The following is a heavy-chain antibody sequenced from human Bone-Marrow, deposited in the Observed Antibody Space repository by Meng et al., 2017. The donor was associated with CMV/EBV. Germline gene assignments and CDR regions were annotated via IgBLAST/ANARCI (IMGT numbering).Heavy chain of an antibody. Sequence: GGSLRLSCAASGFIFSNYALYWVRQAPGKGLESVAVISSDGTNKLHADSVEGRFTISRDNSKNSLYLQMSSLRAEDTAVYYCARDLVPSRRVVVLDYWGQGTLVTVSS. V-gene: IGHV3-30*04. CDR3: ARDLVPSRRVVVLDY. D-gene: IGHD2-15*01. CDR1: GFIFSNYA. J-gene: IGHJ4*02. CDR2: ISSDGTNK.